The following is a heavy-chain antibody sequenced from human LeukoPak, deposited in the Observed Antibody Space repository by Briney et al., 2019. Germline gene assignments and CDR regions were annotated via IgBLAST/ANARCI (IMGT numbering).Heavy chain of an antibody. Sequence: GGSLRLSCVASGFTFSSNGMHWVRQAPGKGLEWVTFIQYDGSKKYYADSVKGRFTISRDNSKNTPYLEMNSLRAEDTAVYYCARGGPAAGRFDYWGQGTLVTVSS. V-gene: IGHV3-30*02. D-gene: IGHD6-13*01. J-gene: IGHJ4*02. CDR3: ARGGPAAGRFDY. CDR2: IQYDGSKK. CDR1: GFTFSSNG.